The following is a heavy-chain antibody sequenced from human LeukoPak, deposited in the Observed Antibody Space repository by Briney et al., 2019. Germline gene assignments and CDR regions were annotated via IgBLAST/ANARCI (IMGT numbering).Heavy chain of an antibody. J-gene: IGHJ4*02. Sequence: ASVKVSCKASGYTFTSYGISWMRQAPGQGLEWMGWISAYNGNTNYAQKLQGRVTMTTDTSTSTAYMELRSLRSDDTAVYYCARDTRPYYYGSGSSPLYYFDYWGQGTLVTVSS. CDR2: ISAYNGNT. CDR3: ARDTRPYYYGSGSSPLYYFDY. CDR1: GYTFTSYG. V-gene: IGHV1-18*01. D-gene: IGHD3-10*01.